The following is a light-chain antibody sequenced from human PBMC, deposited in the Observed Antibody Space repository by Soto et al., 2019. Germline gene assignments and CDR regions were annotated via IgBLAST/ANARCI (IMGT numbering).Light chain of an antibody. J-gene: IGKJ1*01. CDR3: QQYNSYSRT. CDR2: DAS. Sequence: MLLTQSPALLSLSPGERATLSCRASQRVNNYLAWYQQKPGQAPRLLIYDASNRATGIPDRFSGSGSGTEFTLTISSLQPDDFATYYCQQYNSYSRTFGQGTKVDIK. CDR1: QRVNNY. V-gene: IGKV3-11*01.